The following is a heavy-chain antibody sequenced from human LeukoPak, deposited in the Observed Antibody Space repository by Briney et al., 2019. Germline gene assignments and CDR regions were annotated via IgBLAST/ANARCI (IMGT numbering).Heavy chain of an antibody. Sequence: SGGSLRFSCADSGFTFSSYSMNWVRQAPGKGLEWVSSISSSSSYIYYADSVKGRFTISRDNSKNTLYLQMNSLRADDTAVYYCAKAYGDSLSRWFDPWGQGTPVTVSS. V-gene: IGHV3-21*01. D-gene: IGHD4-17*01. J-gene: IGHJ5*02. CDR3: AKAYGDSLSRWFDP. CDR2: ISSSSSYI. CDR1: GFTFSSYS.